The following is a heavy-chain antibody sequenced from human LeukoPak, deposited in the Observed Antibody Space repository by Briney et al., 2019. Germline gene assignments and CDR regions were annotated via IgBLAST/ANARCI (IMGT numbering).Heavy chain of an antibody. CDR3: AGLSGDIVVVVAARNAFDI. V-gene: IGHV4-59*06. CDR2: IYYSGST. D-gene: IGHD2-15*01. CDR1: GGSISSYY. Sequence: SETLSLTCTVSGGSISSYYWSWIRQPPGKGLEWIGYIYYSGSTYYNPSLKSRVTISVDTSKNQFSLKLSSVTAADTAVYYCAGLSGDIVVVVAARNAFDIWGQGTMVTVSS. J-gene: IGHJ3*02.